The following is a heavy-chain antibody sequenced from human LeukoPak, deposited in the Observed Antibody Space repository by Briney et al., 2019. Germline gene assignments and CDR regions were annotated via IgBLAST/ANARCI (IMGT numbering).Heavy chain of an antibody. D-gene: IGHD6-19*01. CDR1: GFTFGTYS. Sequence: PGRSLRLSCAASGFTFGTYSMHWVRQAPGKGLEWVAIISSAGTIINYADSVKGRFSISRDNSKNTQYLQMDSLRVEDTAVYYCAKDHRWLVDYWGQGSLVTVSS. CDR3: AKDHRWLVDY. J-gene: IGHJ4*02. V-gene: IGHV3-30-3*01. CDR2: ISSAGTII.